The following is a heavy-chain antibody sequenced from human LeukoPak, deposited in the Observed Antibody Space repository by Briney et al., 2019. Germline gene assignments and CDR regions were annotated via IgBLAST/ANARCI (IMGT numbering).Heavy chain of an antibody. V-gene: IGHV1-2*04. J-gene: IGHJ4*02. CDR1: GYTFTSYD. D-gene: IGHD3-10*01. CDR3: ARGVGGYRFGELWPEY. CDR2: INPGSGVT. Sequence: ASVKVSCKASGYTFTSYDINWVRQAPGQGLEWMGWINPGSGVTNYAQRFEGWVTMTMDTAISTVYMQIVSLKSEDTAIYYCARGVGGYRFGELWPEYWGQGTLVTVSS.